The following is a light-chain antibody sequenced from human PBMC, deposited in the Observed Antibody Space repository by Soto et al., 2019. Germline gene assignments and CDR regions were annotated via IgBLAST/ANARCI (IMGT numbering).Light chain of an antibody. CDR3: AAWDDSLSGVV. J-gene: IGLJ3*02. CDR1: TSNLGSNF. Sequence: QSVLTQPPSASGTPGQRVTISCSGSTSNLGSNFVYWYQQVPGAAPKLLISRNDQRPSGVPVRFSGSKSGTSASLAISGLRSEDEADYHCAAWDDSLSGVVFGGGTQLTVL. CDR2: RND. V-gene: IGLV1-47*01.